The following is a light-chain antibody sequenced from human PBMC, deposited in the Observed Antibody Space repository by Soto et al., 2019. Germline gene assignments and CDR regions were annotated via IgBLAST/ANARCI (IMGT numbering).Light chain of an antibody. Sequence: EIVLTQSPATLSLSPGERATLSCRASQSVSNYLAWYQQKPGQAPRLLIYYASKWTTSTPARFTGSGSGTDFTLAISSLEAEDFAAYYCQQRSNLPPWTFGPGTKVEIK. V-gene: IGKV3-11*01. CDR2: YAS. CDR3: QQRSNLPPWT. J-gene: IGKJ1*01. CDR1: QSVSNY.